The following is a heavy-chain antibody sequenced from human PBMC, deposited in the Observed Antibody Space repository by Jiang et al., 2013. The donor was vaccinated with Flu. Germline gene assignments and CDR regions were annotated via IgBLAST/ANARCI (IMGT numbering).Heavy chain of an antibody. V-gene: IGHV4-34*01. D-gene: IGHD1-1*01. CDR1: GYSIINNY. J-gene: IGHJ4*02. CDR2: INHSGRA. CDR3: ARHKPNARAFEY. Sequence: LLKPSETLSLTCAVSGYSIINNYWGWIRQPPGKGLEWIGQINHSGRANYNPSLKSRVTISVDTSKNQLSLKLSSVTAADTAVYYCARHKPNARAFEYWGQGTLVTVSS.